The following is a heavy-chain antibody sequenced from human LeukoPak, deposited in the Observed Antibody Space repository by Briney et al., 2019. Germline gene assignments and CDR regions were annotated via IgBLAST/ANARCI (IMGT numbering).Heavy chain of an antibody. CDR2: IGAYNGNT. CDR1: GYTFTSYG. J-gene: IGHJ5*02. D-gene: IGHD2-15*01. Sequence: ASVKVSCKASGYTFTSYGISWVRQAPGQGLEWMGWIGAYNGNTNYAQKLQGRVTMTTDTSTSTAYMELRSLRSDDTAVYYCARVLPTPSDRHGFFRWFDPWGQGTLVTVSS. CDR3: ARVLPTPSDRHGFFRWFDP. V-gene: IGHV1-18*01.